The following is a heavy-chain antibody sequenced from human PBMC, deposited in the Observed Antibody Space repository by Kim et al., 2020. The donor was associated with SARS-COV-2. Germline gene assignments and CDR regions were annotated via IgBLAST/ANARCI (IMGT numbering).Heavy chain of an antibody. CDR3: ARFELAAQAVGY. D-gene: IGHD6-6*01. CDR1: GGSISSSSYY. Sequence: SETLSLTCTVSGGSISSSSYYWGWIRQPPGKGLEWIGSIYYSGSTYYNPSLKSRVTISVDTSKNQFSLKLSSVTAADTAVYYCARFELAAQAVGYWGQGTLVTVSS. CDR2: IYYSGST. J-gene: IGHJ4*02. V-gene: IGHV4-39*01.